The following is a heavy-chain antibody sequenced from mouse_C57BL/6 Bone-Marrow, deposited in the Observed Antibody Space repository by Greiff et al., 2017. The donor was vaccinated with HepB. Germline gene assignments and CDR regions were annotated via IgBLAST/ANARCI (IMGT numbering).Heavy chain of an antibody. CDR2: IHPSDSDT. D-gene: IGHD2-1*01. Sequence: QVQLQQPGAELVKPGASVKVSCKASGYTFTSYWMHWVKQRPGQGLEWIGRIHPSDSDTNYNQKFKGKATLTVDKSSSTAYMQLSSLTSDDSAVYYCAIMVPTSWFAYWGQGTLVTVSA. J-gene: IGHJ3*01. CDR1: GYTFTSYW. CDR3: AIMVPTSWFAY. V-gene: IGHV1-74*01.